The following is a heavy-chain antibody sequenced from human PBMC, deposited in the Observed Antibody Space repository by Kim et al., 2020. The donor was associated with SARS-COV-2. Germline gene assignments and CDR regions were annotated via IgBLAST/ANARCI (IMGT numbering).Heavy chain of an antibody. J-gene: IGHJ1*01. D-gene: IGHD6-13*01. CDR3: ARDRPRIAARAKYFQH. V-gene: IGHV3-48*03. CDR1: GFTFSSYE. CDR2: ISSSGSTI. Sequence: GGSLRLSCAASGFTFSSYEMNWVRQAPGKGLEWVSYISSSGSTIYYADSVKGRFTISRDNAKNSLYLQMNSLRAEDTAVYYCARDRPRIAARAKYFQHWGQATLVTASS.